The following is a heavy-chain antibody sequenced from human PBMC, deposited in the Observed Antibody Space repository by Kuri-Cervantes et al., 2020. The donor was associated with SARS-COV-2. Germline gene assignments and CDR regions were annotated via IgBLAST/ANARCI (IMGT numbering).Heavy chain of an antibody. CDR3: AKGYYYYMDV. V-gene: IGHV4-39*07. Sequence: SETLSLTCTVSGGSISSSSYYWGWIRQPPGKGLEWIGSIYYSGSTYYNPSLKSRVTISVDTSKNQFSLKLSSVTAADTAVYYCAKGYYYYMDVWGKGTTVTVSS. J-gene: IGHJ6*03. CDR1: GGSISSSSYY. CDR2: IYYSGST.